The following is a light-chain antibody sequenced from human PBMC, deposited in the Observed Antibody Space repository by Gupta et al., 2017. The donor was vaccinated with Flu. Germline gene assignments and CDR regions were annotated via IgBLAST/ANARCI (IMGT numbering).Light chain of an antibody. J-gene: IGKJ3*01. Sequence: DIQMTQSPSSLSASVGDRVTLTCRASEEISMYLAWYQQKPGTAPKLLICNSVSWCSGVPSRFSGGGSGTDFTLTIGSLQREDVATYYCQNDNIAPFTFGQGTIVDIK. CDR3: QNDNIAPFT. CDR1: EEISMY. V-gene: IGKV1-27*01. CDR2: NSV.